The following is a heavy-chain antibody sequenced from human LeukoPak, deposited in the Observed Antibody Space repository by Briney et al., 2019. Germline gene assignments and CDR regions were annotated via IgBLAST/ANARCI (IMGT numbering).Heavy chain of an antibody. D-gene: IGHD3-10*01. CDR1: GDSISSGAYS. CDR2: IFHAGST. Sequence: SETLSLTCVVSGDSISSGAYSWSWIRQPPGKGLEWIGYIFHAGSTFYNPSLKSRLTISVDNSKNQFSLRLSSVTAADTAVYYCARELWFANAPGSWLDPWGQGTLVTVSS. V-gene: IGHV4-30-2*01. CDR3: ARELWFANAPGSWLDP. J-gene: IGHJ5*02.